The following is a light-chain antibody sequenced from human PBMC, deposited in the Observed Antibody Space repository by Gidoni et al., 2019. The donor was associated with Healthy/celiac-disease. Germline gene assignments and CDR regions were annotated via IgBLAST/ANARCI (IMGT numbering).Light chain of an antibody. CDR1: ELGNKY. V-gene: IGLV3-1*01. CDR2: ENT. CDR3: QAWDSGVV. Sequence: SYELTQPPSVSVSPGQTASITCSGDELGNKYACWYQQKPGQSPVVVIYENTKRPSGIPERFSGSNSGNTATLTISGTQAMDEADYYCQAWDSGVVFGGGTKLTVL. J-gene: IGLJ2*01.